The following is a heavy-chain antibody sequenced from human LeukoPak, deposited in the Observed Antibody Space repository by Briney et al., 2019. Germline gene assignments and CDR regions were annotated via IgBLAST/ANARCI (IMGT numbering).Heavy chain of an antibody. Sequence: GGSLTLSCAASGYTFSDFGVNWVRQAPGKGLEWVSSISVRSNYRYYADSVRGRFTISRDDARDSLFLQMNSLRAEDTAEYFCVRLRRNNDRSGYYYYYDYWGQGTLVTVSS. J-gene: IGHJ4*02. V-gene: IGHV3-21*01. CDR2: ISVRSNYR. D-gene: IGHD3-22*01. CDR3: VRLRRNNDRSGYYYYYDY. CDR1: GYTFSDFG.